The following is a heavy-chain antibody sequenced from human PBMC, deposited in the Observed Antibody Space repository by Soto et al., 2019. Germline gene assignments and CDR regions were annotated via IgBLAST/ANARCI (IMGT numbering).Heavy chain of an antibody. V-gene: IGHV1-2*02. CDR3: ATSTYDDFWSGPX. D-gene: IGHD3-3*01. J-gene: IGHJ4*02. CDR2: INPNTGGA. CDR1: GYTFIDFY. Sequence: ASLKVSCKSSGYTFIDFYIHWVRQAPGQGLEWMGCINPNTGGAVYAQKFLGSVTMTRETSISTDYTELSGLRSEDTAIYFCATSTYDDFWSGPXWGQGTLVTVSX.